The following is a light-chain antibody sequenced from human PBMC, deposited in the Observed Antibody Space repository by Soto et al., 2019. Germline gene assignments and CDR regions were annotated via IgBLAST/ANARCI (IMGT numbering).Light chain of an antibody. J-gene: IGKJ2*01. CDR1: QIISRW. V-gene: IGKV1-5*03. Sequence: DIQMTQSPSTLSASVRDRVTITCRASQIISRWLAWYQQKPGKAPKLLIYKASSLESGVPSRFSGSGSGTEFTLTISSLEPDDFATYYCQQYNRYPHTFGQGTKLEIK. CDR3: QQYNRYPHT. CDR2: KAS.